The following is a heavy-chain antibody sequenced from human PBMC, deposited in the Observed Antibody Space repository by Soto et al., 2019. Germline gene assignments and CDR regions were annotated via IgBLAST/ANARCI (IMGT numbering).Heavy chain of an antibody. CDR3: ARDYRGVIDP. V-gene: IGHV4-34*01. D-gene: IGHD3-10*01. CDR2: INHSGST. Sequence: SETLSLTCAVYGGSFSGYYWSWIRQPPGKGLEWIGEINHSGSTNYNPSLKSRVTISVDTSKKQFSLKLSSVTAADTAVYYCARDYRGVIDPWGQGTLVTVSS. J-gene: IGHJ5*02. CDR1: GGSFSGYY.